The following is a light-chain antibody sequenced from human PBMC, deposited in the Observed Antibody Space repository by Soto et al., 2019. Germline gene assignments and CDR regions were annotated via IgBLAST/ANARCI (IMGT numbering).Light chain of an antibody. CDR1: QTISSW. CDR3: QHYSSYSDA. J-gene: IGKJ1*01. CDR2: KAS. V-gene: IGKV1-5*03. Sequence: DIPMTQSPSTLSGSVGDRVTITCRASQTISSWLAWYQQKPGKAPKLLIYKASTLKSGVPSRFSGSGSGTEFTLTISRLQPDDFASYYCQHYSSYSDAFGQGTKVELK.